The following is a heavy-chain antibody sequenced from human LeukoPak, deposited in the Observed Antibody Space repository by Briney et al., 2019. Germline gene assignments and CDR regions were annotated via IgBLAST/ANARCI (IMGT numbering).Heavy chain of an antibody. CDR2: IYSGGST. D-gene: IGHD2-15*01. CDR1: GFTVNSNY. V-gene: IGHV3-66*01. Sequence: PGGSLRLSCAASGFTVNSNYMSWVRQAPGKGLEWVSVIYSGGSTYYADSVKGRFTISRDNSKNTLYLQMNSLRAEDTAVYYCARELPTIGGMDVWSQGSTVTVSS. J-gene: IGHJ6*02. CDR3: ARELPTIGGMDV.